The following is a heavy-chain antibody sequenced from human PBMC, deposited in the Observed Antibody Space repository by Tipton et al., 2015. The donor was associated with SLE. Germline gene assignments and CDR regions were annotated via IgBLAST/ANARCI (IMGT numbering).Heavy chain of an antibody. CDR3: ASGEGLAAALFDY. V-gene: IGHV4-59*08. CDR1: GGSISSYY. J-gene: IGHJ4*02. D-gene: IGHD6-13*01. CDR2: IYYSGST. Sequence: TLSLTCTVSGGSISSYYWSWIRQPPGKGLEWIGYIYYSGSTNYNPSLKSRVTISVDTSKNQFSLKLSPVTAADTAVYYCASGEGLAAALFDYWGQGTLVTVSS.